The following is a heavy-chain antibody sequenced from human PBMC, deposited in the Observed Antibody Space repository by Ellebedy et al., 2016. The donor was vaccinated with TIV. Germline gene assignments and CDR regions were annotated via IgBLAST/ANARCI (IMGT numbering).Heavy chain of an antibody. CDR1: GFTFSNYA. V-gene: IGHV3-23*01. Sequence: GESLKISCAASGFTFSNYAMGWVRQAPGKGLEWVSTISDSGGNTNLPDSVKGRFTISRDNSKSTLFLQMSSLRVEDTAVYYCAKGGDYFDSWGQGTLVTVSS. J-gene: IGHJ4*02. CDR2: ISDSGGNT. CDR3: AKGGDYFDS.